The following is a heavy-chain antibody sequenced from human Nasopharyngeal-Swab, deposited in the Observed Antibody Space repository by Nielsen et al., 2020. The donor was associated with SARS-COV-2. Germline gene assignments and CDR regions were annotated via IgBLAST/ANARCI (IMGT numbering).Heavy chain of an antibody. J-gene: IGHJ6*03. V-gene: IGHV3-30-3*01. D-gene: IGHD3-22*01. CDR2: ISYDGSNK. CDR3: ARGGVTYYYDSDPSADMDV. Sequence: VGPAPGTGLGWVAVISYDGSNKYYADSVKGRFTISRDNSKNTLYLQMNSLRAEDTAVYYCARGGVTYYYDSDPSADMDVWGKGTTVTVSS.